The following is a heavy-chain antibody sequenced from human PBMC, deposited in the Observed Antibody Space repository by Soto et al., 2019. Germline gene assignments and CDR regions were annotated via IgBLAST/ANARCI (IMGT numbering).Heavy chain of an antibody. CDR2: ISYDGSNK. J-gene: IGHJ4*02. Sequence: GGSLRLSCAASGFTFSSYGMHWVRQAPGKGLEWVAVISYDGSNKYYADSVKGRFTISRDNSKNTLYLQMNSLRAEDAAVYYCAKESARYYDSSGSIDYWGQGTLVTAPQ. CDR1: GFTFSSYG. V-gene: IGHV3-30*18. D-gene: IGHD3-22*01. CDR3: AKESARYYDSSGSIDY.